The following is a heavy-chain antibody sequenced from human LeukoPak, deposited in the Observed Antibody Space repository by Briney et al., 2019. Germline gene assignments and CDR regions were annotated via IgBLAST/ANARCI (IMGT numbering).Heavy chain of an antibody. D-gene: IGHD3-10*01. CDR3: ASGLNYYGSGSADVTDY. CDR2: MNPNSGNT. Sequence: ASVKVSCKASGYTFTSYDINWVRQATGQGLEWMGWMNPNSGNTGYAQKFQGRVAMTRNTSISTAYMELSSLRSEDTAVYYCASGLNYYGSGSADVTDYWGQGTLVTVSS. J-gene: IGHJ4*02. V-gene: IGHV1-8*01. CDR1: GYTFTSYD.